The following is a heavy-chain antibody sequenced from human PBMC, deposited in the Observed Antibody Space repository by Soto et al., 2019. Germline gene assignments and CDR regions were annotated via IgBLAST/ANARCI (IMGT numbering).Heavy chain of an antibody. J-gene: IGHJ4*02. Sequence: GGSLRLSCAASGFTVSSNYMSWVRQAPGKGLEWVSVIYSGGSTYYADSVKGRFTISRHNSKNTLYLQMNSLRAEDTAVYYCARLITGYSSGWYYGYWGQGTLVTVSS. CDR1: GFTVSSNY. CDR2: IYSGGST. V-gene: IGHV3-53*04. D-gene: IGHD6-19*01. CDR3: ARLITGYSSGWYYGY.